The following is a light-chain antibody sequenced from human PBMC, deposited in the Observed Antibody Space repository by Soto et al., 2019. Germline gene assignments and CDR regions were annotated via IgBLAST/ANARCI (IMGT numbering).Light chain of an antibody. Sequence: DIPVTQSPSTLSSSVGDTVTIPCRASQSISSWLAWYQQKPGKAPKLLIYDASSLESGVPSRFSGSGSGTEFTLTISILQPDDFATYYWQQSNTQPCTFGEGTKVDI. V-gene: IGKV1-5*01. CDR1: QSISSW. J-gene: IGKJ1*01. CDR3: QQSNTQPCT. CDR2: DAS.